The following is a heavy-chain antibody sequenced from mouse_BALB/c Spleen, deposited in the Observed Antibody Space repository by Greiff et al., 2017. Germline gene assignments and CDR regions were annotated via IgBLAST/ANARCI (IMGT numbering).Heavy chain of an antibody. CDR1: GFTFSSYG. J-gene: IGHJ4*01. V-gene: IGHV5-6-3*01. CDR3: AREGSRYYAMDD. CDR2: INSNGGST. Sequence: EVMLVESGGGLVQPGGSLKLSCAASGFTFSSYGMSWVRQTPDKRLELVATINSNGGSTYYPDSVKGRFTISRDNAKNTLYLQMSSLKSEDTAMYYCAREGSRYYAMDDWGQGTSVTVSS.